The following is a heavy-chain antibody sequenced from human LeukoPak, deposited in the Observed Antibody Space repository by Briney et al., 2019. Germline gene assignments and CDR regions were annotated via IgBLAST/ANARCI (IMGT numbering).Heavy chain of an antibody. CDR3: ARPTGSGYYASGVEWFDP. J-gene: IGHJ5*02. CDR2: IYYSGST. Sequence: SETLSLTCTVSGGSISSSSYYWGWIRQPPGKGLEWIGSIYYSGSTYYNPSLKSRVTISVDTSKNQFSLKLSSVTAADTAVYYCARPTGSGYYASGVEWFDPWGQGTLVTVSS. V-gene: IGHV4-39*01. CDR1: GGSISSSSYY. D-gene: IGHD3-22*01.